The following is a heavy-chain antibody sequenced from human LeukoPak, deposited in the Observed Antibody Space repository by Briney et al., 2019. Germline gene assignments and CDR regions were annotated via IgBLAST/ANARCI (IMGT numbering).Heavy chain of an antibody. Sequence: GASVKASCKASGYTFTSYGISWVRQAPGQGLEWMGLISDYNSNTNYAQKLQGRVTMTTDTSTSKAYMELRSLRSDDTAVYYCARSATMIVVAIGAFDIWGQGTMVTVSS. V-gene: IGHV1-18*01. CDR2: ISDYNSNT. CDR1: GYTFTSYG. CDR3: ARSATMIVVAIGAFDI. D-gene: IGHD3-22*01. J-gene: IGHJ3*02.